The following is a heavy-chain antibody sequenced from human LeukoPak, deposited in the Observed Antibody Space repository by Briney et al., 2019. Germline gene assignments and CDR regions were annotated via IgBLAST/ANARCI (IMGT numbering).Heavy chain of an antibody. CDR2: IYYSGSS. J-gene: IGHJ4*02. Sequence: SETLSLTCTVSGGSISNYHWSWIRQPPGKGLEWIGYIYYSGSSNYNPSLKSRVTISVDTSKNQFSLKLSSVTAADTAVYYCASNPDYYDSSGYFHYWGQGTPVTVSS. D-gene: IGHD3-22*01. CDR1: GGSISNYH. CDR3: ASNPDYYDSSGYFHY. V-gene: IGHV4-59*08.